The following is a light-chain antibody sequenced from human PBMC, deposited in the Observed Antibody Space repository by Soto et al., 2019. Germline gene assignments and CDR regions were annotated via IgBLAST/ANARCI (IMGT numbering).Light chain of an antibody. CDR3: QKYSSVPV. CDR1: QGIRHF. Sequence: DIQMTQSPTSLSASVGDRVTITCQASQGIRHFVAWYQQKPGKAPKLLIYAASTLQSGVPSRFSGSGSGTDFTLTINSLQPEDVATYSCQKYSSVPVFGPGTKVEIK. J-gene: IGKJ3*01. CDR2: AAS. V-gene: IGKV1-27*01.